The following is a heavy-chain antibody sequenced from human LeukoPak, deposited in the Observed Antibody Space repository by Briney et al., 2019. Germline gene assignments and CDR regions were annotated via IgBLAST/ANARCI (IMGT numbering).Heavy chain of an antibody. D-gene: IGHD3-10*02. V-gene: IGHV3-74*01. CDR1: AFTFSNYW. Sequence: GGTLRLSCAASAFTFSNYWMHWLRQAPGKGLVWVSRINSDGTSTNYADSVRVRFTISRDNAKNSLYLQMNSLRAEDTAVYYCAELGITMIGGVWGKGTTVTISS. J-gene: IGHJ6*04. CDR2: INSDGTST. CDR3: AELGITMIGGV.